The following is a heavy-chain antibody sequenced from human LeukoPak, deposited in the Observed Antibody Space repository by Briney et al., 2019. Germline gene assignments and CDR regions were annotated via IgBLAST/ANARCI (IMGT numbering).Heavy chain of an antibody. CDR3: AREDDVIVPAHRGDWFDP. CDR1: GYTFKSYW. Sequence: GGSLRLSCVVSGYTFKSYWMSWVRQAPGKGLEWVANIKRDGSEKNYVDSVKGRFTISRDNAKNSLYLQINSLRVEDTAVYYCAREDDVIVPAHRGDWFDPWGQGTLVTVSS. V-gene: IGHV3-7*01. CDR2: IKRDGSEK. J-gene: IGHJ5*02. D-gene: IGHD2-2*01.